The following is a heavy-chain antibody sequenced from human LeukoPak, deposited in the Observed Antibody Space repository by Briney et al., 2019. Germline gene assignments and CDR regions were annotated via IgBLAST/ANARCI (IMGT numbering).Heavy chain of an antibody. V-gene: IGHV3-30*04. CDR1: GFTFSSYA. D-gene: IGHD4-11*01. CDR3: AREEYSNYYFDY. CDR2: ISYDGKNR. Sequence: PGGSLRLSCAASGFTFSSYAMSWVRQAPGKGLEWVAVISYDGKNRYFADSVKGRLTISRDNSKNTLYLQMNSLRAEDTAVYYCAREEYSNYYFDYWGQGTLVAVSS. J-gene: IGHJ4*02.